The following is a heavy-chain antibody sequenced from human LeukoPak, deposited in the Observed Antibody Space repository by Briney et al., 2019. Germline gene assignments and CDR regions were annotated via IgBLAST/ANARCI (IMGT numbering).Heavy chain of an antibody. CDR3: AKALMKSGYSSGPTGFYYYYMDV. V-gene: IGHV3-23*01. CDR2: ISGSGGST. J-gene: IGHJ6*03. CDR1: GFTFSSYA. Sequence: GGSLRLSCAASGFTFSSYAMSWVRQAPGKGLEWVSAISGSGGSTYYADSVKGRFTISRDNSKNTLYLQMNSLRAEDTAVYYCAKALMKSGYSSGPTGFYYYYMDVWGKGTTVTVSS. D-gene: IGHD6-19*01.